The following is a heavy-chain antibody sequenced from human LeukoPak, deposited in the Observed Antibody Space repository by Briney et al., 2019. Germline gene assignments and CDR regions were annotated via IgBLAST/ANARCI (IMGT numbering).Heavy chain of an antibody. CDR1: GFTFSSYW. CDR3: ARRRDGYNSYYFDY. CDR2: IKQDGSEK. J-gene: IGHJ4*02. D-gene: IGHD5-24*01. V-gene: IGHV3-7*01. Sequence: GSLRLSCAASGFTFSSYWMSWVRQAPGKGLEWVANIKQDGSEKYYVDSVKGRFTISRDNAKNSLYLQMNSLRAEDTAVYYCARRRDGYNSYYFDYWGQGTLVTVSS.